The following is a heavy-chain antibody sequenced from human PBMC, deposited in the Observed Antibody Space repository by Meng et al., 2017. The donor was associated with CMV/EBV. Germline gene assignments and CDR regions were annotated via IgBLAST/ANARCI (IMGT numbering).Heavy chain of an antibody. CDR3: AREWVVPAAIDWFDP. V-gene: IGHV1-2*02. CDR2: IHPNSGGT. CDR1: GYTFPVYY. D-gene: IGHD2-2*01. Sequence: SGYTFPVYYMHWVRQAPGQGLEWMGWIHPNSGGTNYAQKFQGRVTMTRDTSISTAYMELSRLRSDDTAVYYCAREWVVPAAIDWFDPWGQGTLVTVSS. J-gene: IGHJ5*02.